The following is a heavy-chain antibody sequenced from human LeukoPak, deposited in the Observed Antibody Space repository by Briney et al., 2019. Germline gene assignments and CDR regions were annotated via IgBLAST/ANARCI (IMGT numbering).Heavy chain of an antibody. D-gene: IGHD3-3*01. J-gene: IGHJ4*02. V-gene: IGHV3-74*01. CDR1: GFTFSSYW. CDR3: AREPNYDSELEFDY. CDR2: INSDGSST. Sequence: PGGSLRLSCAASGFTFSSYWMHWVRQAPGKGLVWVSRINSDGSSTSYADSVKGRFTISRDNAKNTLYLQMNSLRAEDTAVSYCAREPNYDSELEFDYWGQGTLVTVSS.